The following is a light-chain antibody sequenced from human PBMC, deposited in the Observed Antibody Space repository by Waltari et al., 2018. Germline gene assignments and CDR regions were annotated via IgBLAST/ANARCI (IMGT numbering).Light chain of an antibody. Sequence: SCRASRSVGRYLAWYQQKPGQAPRLLIYGASTRATGIPDRFSGSGSGTDFSLIISRLEPEDFAVYFCQKYEALPATFGQGTKVEIK. V-gene: IGKV3-20*01. CDR3: QKYEALPAT. CDR1: RSVGRY. CDR2: GAS. J-gene: IGKJ1*01.